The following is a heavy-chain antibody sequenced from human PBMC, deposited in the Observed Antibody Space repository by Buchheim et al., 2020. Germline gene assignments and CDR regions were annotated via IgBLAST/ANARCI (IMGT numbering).Heavy chain of an antibody. D-gene: IGHD3-3*01. Sequence: QVQLVESGGGVVQPGRSLRLSCAASGFTFSSYGMHWVRQAPGKGLEWVAVISYDGSNKYYADSVKGRFTISRDNSKNTLYLQMNSLRAEDTAVYYCAKEKSAGYDFWSGYYPTYYYYGMDVWGQGTT. J-gene: IGHJ6*02. CDR2: ISYDGSNK. V-gene: IGHV3-30*18. CDR1: GFTFSSYG. CDR3: AKEKSAGYDFWSGYYPTYYYYGMDV.